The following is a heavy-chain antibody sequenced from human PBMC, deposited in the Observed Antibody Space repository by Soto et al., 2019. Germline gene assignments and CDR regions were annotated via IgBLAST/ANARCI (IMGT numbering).Heavy chain of an antibody. Sequence: QVQLVQSGAEVKKPGSSVKVSCKASGGTFSSYAISWVRQAPGQGLEWMGGIIPIFGTANYAQKFQGRVTITADESTSKAYMERSGLSSEDTDVYYCARCSSAAGYYYYGMDVWGQGTTVTVSS. CDR1: GGTFSSYA. J-gene: IGHJ6*02. CDR2: IIPIFGTA. D-gene: IGHD6-13*01. CDR3: ARCSSAAGYYYYGMDV. V-gene: IGHV1-69*12.